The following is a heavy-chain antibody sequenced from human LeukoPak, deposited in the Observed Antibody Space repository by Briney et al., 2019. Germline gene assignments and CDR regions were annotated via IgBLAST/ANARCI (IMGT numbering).Heavy chain of an antibody. CDR3: ARERTGSDFWSGYYYYYMDV. CDR2: IYTSGST. V-gene: IGHV4-61*02. J-gene: IGHJ6*03. Sequence: SETLSLTCTVSGGSISSGSYYWSWIRQPAGKGLEWIGRIYTSGSTNYNPSLKSRVTISVDTSKNQFSLKLSSVTAADTAVYYCARERTGSDFWSGYYYYYMDVWGKGTTVTVSS. D-gene: IGHD3-3*01. CDR1: GGSISSGSYY.